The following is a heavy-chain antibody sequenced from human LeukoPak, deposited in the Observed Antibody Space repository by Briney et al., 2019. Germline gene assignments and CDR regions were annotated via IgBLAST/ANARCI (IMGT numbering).Heavy chain of an antibody. Sequence: PGGSLRLSCTASGFTFSHYRMTWVRQAPGKGLEWVAFISSPGGVTYYADSVKGRFTISRDNAKNSLYLTMNSLRAEDTAVYYCARGGLGSGSYFDYWGQGTLVTVSS. CDR1: GFTFSHYR. D-gene: IGHD1-26*01. CDR2: ISSPGGVT. CDR3: ARGGLGSGSYFDY. V-gene: IGHV3-48*01. J-gene: IGHJ4*02.